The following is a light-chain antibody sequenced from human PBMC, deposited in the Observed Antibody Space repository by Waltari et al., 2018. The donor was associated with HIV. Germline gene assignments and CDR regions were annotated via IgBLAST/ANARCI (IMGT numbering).Light chain of an antibody. CDR2: DDS. Sequence: SYVLTQPLSVSVAPGQTARSTCGGNNIGSKSVHWYQKKPGQAPVLVVYDDSDRPSGIPERFSGSNSGNTATLTISRVEAGDEADYYCQVWDSSSDHVVFGGGTKLTVL. CDR3: QVWDSSSDHVV. J-gene: IGLJ2*01. V-gene: IGLV3-21*02. CDR1: NIGSKS.